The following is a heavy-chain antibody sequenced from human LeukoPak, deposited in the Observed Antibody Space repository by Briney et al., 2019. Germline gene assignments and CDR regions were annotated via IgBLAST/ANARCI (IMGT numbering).Heavy chain of an antibody. D-gene: IGHD2-15*01. CDR3: ARGARDIVVVVAATTIYYYYYMDV. J-gene: IGHJ6*03. CDR1: GYTFTGYY. V-gene: IGHV1-2*02. CDR2: INPNSGGT. Sequence: GASVKVSCKASGYTFTGYYMHWVRQAPGQGLEWMGWINPNSGGTNYAQKFQGRVTMTRDTSIGTAYMELSRLRSDDTAVYYCARGARDIVVVVAATTIYYYYYMDVWGKGTTVTVSS.